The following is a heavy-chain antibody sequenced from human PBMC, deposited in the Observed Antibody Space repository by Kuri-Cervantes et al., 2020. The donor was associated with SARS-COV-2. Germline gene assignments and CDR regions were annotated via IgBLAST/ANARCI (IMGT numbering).Heavy chain of an antibody. V-gene: IGHV3-48*01. Sequence: GESLKISCAASGFTFSSYSMNWVRQAPGKGLEWVSYISSSSSTIYYADSVKGRFTISRDNAKNSLYLQMNSLRAEDTAVYYCVRDSSSGWFSYWGQGTLVTVSS. CDR3: VRDSSSGWFSY. CDR1: GFTFSSYS. CDR2: ISSSSSTI. D-gene: IGHD6-19*01. J-gene: IGHJ4*02.